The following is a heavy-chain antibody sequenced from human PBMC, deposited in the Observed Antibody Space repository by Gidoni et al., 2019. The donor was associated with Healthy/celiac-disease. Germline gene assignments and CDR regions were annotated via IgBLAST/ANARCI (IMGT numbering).Heavy chain of an antibody. CDR2: IYYSGST. J-gene: IGHJ4*02. V-gene: IGHV4-39*01. D-gene: IGHD4-17*01. Sequence: QLQLQESGPGLVKPSETLSLTCTVSGGSISSSSYYWGLIRQPPGKGLEWIGSIYYSGSTYYNPSLKSRVTISVDTSKNQFSLKLSSVTAADTAVYYCARHEDYGDPLPSPDYWGQGTLVTISS. CDR3: ARHEDYGDPLPSPDY. CDR1: GGSISSSSYY.